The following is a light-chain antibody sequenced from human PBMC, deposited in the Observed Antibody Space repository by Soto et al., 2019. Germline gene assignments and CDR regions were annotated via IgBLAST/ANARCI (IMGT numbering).Light chain of an antibody. J-gene: IGKJ5*01. CDR2: AAS. CDR3: QQTYSTPPIT. V-gene: IGKV1-39*01. CDR1: QSISSY. Sequence: DIQITQSPSSLSASVGDRVTITCRASQSISSYLNWYQQKPGKAPKVLIYAASSLQSGVPSRFSGSGSGTAFTLTISSLQPEDFATYYCQQTYSTPPITFGQGTRLEIK.